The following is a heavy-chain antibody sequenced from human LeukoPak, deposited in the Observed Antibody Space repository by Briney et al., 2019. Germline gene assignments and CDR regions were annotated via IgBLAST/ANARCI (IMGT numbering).Heavy chain of an antibody. J-gene: IGHJ5*02. CDR2: IYYSGST. CDR1: GGSISSYY. CDR3: ARTGFVSGGCDTPPSFDP. V-gene: IGHV4-59*01. D-gene: IGHD2-15*01. Sequence: SETLSLTCTVSGGSISSYYWSWIRQPPGKGLEWIGYIYYSGSTNYNPSLKSRVTISVDTSKNQFSLKLSFVTAADTAVYYCARTGFVSGGCDTPPSFDPWGQGTLVTVSS.